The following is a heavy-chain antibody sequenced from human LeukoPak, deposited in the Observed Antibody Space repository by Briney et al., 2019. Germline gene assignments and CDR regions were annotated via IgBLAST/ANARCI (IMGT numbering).Heavy chain of an antibody. Sequence: GGSLRLSCAVSGFTFSNTWMNWVRQAPGKGLEWIGRIKRIIDGGTTDYAAPVKGRFTVSRDDSINTLYLQMSSLKTEDTAVYYCAAQGGSGDLRYWGQGTLVTVSS. CDR3: AAQGGSGDLRY. CDR1: GFTFSNTW. J-gene: IGHJ4*02. V-gene: IGHV3-15*01. D-gene: IGHD4-17*01. CDR2: IKRIIDGGTT.